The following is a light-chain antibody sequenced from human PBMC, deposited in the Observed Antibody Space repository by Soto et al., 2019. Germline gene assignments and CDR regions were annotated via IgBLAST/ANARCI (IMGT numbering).Light chain of an antibody. CDR2: ATS. CDR3: QQRSNRPPVA. Sequence: ELVLTQSPGTRALSPGERATLSCRASQSVSSSYFGWCQQKPGQAPRLLIYATSSRATAIPDRFSGSGSGTNFTHTICRREPGVFAVYFCQQRSNRPPVAFRQGTRLEI. J-gene: IGKJ5*01. CDR1: QSVSSSY. V-gene: IGKV3D-20*02.